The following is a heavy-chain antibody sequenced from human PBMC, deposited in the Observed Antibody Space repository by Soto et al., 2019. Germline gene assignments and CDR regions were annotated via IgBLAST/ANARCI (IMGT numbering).Heavy chain of an antibody. CDR3: ARESEDLTSNFDY. CDR1: GFTFSRFA. Sequence: VQLLESGGGLGQPGGSLRLSCAGSGFTFSRFAMSWVRQAPGKGLEWVSSISSTTNYIYYGDSMKGRFTISRDNAKNSLYLEMNSLRAEDTAVYYCARESEDLTSNFDYWGQGTLVTVSS. J-gene: IGHJ4*02. V-gene: IGHV3-21*02. CDR2: ISSTTNYI.